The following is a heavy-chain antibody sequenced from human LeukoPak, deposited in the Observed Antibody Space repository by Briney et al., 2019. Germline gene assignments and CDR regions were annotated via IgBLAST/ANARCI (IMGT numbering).Heavy chain of an antibody. Sequence: SVKVSCKASGGTFSSYAINWVRQAPGQGLEWMGRIIPIFGTANYAQKFQGRVTITTDESTSTAYMELSSLRSEDTAVYYCARGDQNCSGGSCFASPFDYWGQGTLVTVSS. D-gene: IGHD2-15*01. V-gene: IGHV1-69*05. CDR1: GGTFSSYA. CDR3: ARGDQNCSGGSCFASPFDY. CDR2: IIPIFGTA. J-gene: IGHJ4*02.